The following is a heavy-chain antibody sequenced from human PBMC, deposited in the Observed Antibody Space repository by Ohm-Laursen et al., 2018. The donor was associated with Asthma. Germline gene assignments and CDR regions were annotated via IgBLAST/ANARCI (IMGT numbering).Heavy chain of an antibody. CDR1: GFTFTNYA. J-gene: IGHJ4*02. CDR3: ARGIWYSGSGSYYFDS. Sequence: ASVKVSCNASGFTFTNYAMQWVRQAPGQNLEWLGWINAGNGKTRYSQKFQGRVTITRDTSASTAYVELSSLRSEDTAVYYCARGIWYSGSGSYYFDSWGQGTLVTVPS. D-gene: IGHD3-10*01. CDR2: INAGNGKT. V-gene: IGHV1-3*01.